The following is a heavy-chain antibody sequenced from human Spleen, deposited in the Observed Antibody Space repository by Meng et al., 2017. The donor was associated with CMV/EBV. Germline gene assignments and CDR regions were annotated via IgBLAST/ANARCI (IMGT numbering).Heavy chain of an antibody. D-gene: IGHD3-16*01. CDR1: GGSISSSSYY. V-gene: IGHV4-39*01. CDR2: IYYSGRT. Sequence: SETLSLTCTVSGGSISSSSYYWGWIRQPPGKGLEWIGSIYYSGRTYYNPSLKSRVTISVDTSKNQFSLKLSSVTAADTAVYYCARYWGAADYFDYWGQGTLVTVSS. CDR3: ARYWGAADYFDY. J-gene: IGHJ4*02.